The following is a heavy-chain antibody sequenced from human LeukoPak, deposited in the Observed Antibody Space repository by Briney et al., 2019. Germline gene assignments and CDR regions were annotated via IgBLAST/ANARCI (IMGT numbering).Heavy chain of an antibody. V-gene: IGHV3-30*04. CDR3: ARSKLRGSGSYSAPRTTDAFDI. J-gene: IGHJ3*02. Sequence: PGGPLRLSCAASGFTFSSYAMHWVRQAPGKGLEWVAVISYDGSNKYYADSVKGRFTISRDNSKNTLYLQMNSLRAEDTAVYYCARSKLRGSGSYSAPRTTDAFDIWGQGTMVTVSS. CDR2: ISYDGSNK. CDR1: GFTFSSYA. D-gene: IGHD3-10*01.